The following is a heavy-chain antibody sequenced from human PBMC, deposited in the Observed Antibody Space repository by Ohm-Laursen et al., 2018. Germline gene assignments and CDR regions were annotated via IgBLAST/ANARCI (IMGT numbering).Heavy chain of an antibody. CDR1: GFTFTNAW. CDR2: IKGKTDAGTT. Sequence: GSLRLSCAASGFTFTNAWMTWVRQAPGKGLEWVGRIKGKTDAGTTEYAAPVKGRFTISRDDSKKMLYLQMNSLTTEDTAVYYCTTDSPLGYCSNGVCYRRSPWGQGTLVTVSS. D-gene: IGHD2-8*01. V-gene: IGHV3-15*01. J-gene: IGHJ5*02. CDR3: TTDSPLGYCSNGVCYRRSP.